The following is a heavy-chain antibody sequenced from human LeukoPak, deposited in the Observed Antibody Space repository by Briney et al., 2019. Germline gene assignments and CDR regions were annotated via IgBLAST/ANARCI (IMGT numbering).Heavy chain of an antibody. CDR1: GFTFNDYY. CDR3: ASDSGYDHHGLFDY. CDR2: ISSSGNTI. J-gene: IGHJ4*02. D-gene: IGHD5-12*01. V-gene: IGHV3-11*04. Sequence: GGSLRLSCAASGFTFNDYYMSWIRQAPGKGLEWVSYISSSGNTIYYADPVKGRFTISRDNAKNSLYLQMNCLRAEDTAVYYCASDSGYDHHGLFDYWGQGTLVTVSS.